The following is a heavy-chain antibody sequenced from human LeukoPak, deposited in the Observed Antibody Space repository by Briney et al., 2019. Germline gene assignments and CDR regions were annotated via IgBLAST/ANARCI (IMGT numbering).Heavy chain of an antibody. CDR3: ARESPKGNYYDSSGRRDY. J-gene: IGHJ4*02. Sequence: GRSLRLSCAASGFTFDDYGMSWVRQAPGKGLEWVSGINWNGGSTGYADSVKGRFTISRDNAKNSLYLQMNSLRAEDTALYYCARESPKGNYYDSSGRRDYWGQGTLVTVSS. CDR2: INWNGGST. V-gene: IGHV3-20*04. CDR1: GFTFDDYG. D-gene: IGHD3-22*01.